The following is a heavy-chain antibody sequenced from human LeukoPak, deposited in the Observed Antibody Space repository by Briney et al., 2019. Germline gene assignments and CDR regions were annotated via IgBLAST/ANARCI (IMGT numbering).Heavy chain of an antibody. CDR3: ARTRGYIPFDY. Sequence: SETLSLTCTVSGGSISSYYWSWIRQPPGKGLEWIGYIYYSGSTNYNPSLESRVTISVDTSKNQFSLKLSSVTAADTAVYYCARTRGYIPFDYWGQGTLVTVSS. J-gene: IGHJ4*02. D-gene: IGHD5-18*01. V-gene: IGHV4-59*01. CDR1: GGSISSYY. CDR2: IYYSGST.